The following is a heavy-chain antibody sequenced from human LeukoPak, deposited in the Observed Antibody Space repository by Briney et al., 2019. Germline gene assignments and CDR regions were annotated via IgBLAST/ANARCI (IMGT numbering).Heavy chain of an antibody. Sequence: SGTLSLTCAVSGGSISSSNWGSWVRQPPGKGLEWIGEIYHSGSTNYNPSLKSRVTISVDKSKNQFSLKLSSVTAADAAVYYCARAPGNITIFGVVIYYYYMDVWGKGTTVTVSS. V-gene: IGHV4-4*02. D-gene: IGHD3-3*01. J-gene: IGHJ6*03. CDR3: ARAPGNITIFGVVIYYYYMDV. CDR2: IYHSGST. CDR1: GGSISSSNW.